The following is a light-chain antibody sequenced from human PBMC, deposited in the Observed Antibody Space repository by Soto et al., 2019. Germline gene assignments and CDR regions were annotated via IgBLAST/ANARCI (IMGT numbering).Light chain of an antibody. V-gene: IGKV1-39*01. CDR2: AAS. Sequence: DIQLTQSPSFLSASVGDRVTITCRASQSITNNLNWYQHKPGQAPNLLIYAASTLQAGVPSRFRGSGSGTDFTLTISSLQPEDFATYFCQQSNSSPPTFGGGTKVDNK. CDR1: QSITNN. J-gene: IGKJ4*01. CDR3: QQSNSSPPT.